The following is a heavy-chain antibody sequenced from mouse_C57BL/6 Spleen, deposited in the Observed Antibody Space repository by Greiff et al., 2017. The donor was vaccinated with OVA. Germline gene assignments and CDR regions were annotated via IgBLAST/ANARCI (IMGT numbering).Heavy chain of an antibody. V-gene: IGHV1-61*01. J-gene: IGHJ1*03. CDR3: ARFDLKGYFDV. CDR1: GYTFTSYW. D-gene: IGHD1-3*01. CDR2: IYPSDSET. Sequence: VQLQQSGAELVRPGSSVKLSCKASGYTFTSYWMDWVKQRPGQGLEWIGNIYPSDSETHYNQKFKDKATLTVDKSSSTAYMQLSSLTSEDSAVYYCARFDLKGYFDVWGTGTTVTVSS.